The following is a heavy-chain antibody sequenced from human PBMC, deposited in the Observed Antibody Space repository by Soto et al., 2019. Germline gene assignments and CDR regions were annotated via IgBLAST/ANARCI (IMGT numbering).Heavy chain of an antibody. D-gene: IGHD3-16*01. J-gene: IGHJ4*02. V-gene: IGHV3-33*01. CDR3: ARWGWGKNTDY. CDR2: IWYDGSNK. Sequence: QVQLVESGGGVVQPGTSLRLSCAASGFTFSSNGMHWVRQAPGKGLEWVAVIWYDGSNKYYAESVKGRFTISRDNSKNTLYLQMNSLRADDTAVYYCARWGWGKNTDYWGQGTLVTVSS. CDR1: GFTFSSNG.